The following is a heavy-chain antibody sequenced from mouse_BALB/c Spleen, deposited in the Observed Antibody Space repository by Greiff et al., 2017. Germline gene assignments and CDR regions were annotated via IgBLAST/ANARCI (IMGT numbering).Heavy chain of an antibody. CDR3: ARHYGPYYYAMDY. D-gene: IGHD1-1*01. J-gene: IGHJ4*01. CDR1: GFTFSSYT. Sequence: EVKLMESGGGLVQPGGSLKLSCAASGFTFSSYTMSWVRQTPEKRLEWVAYISNGGGSTYYPDTVKGRFTISRDNAKNTLYLQMSSLKSEDTAMYYCARHYGPYYYAMDYWGQGTSVTVSS. CDR2: ISNGGGST. V-gene: IGHV5-12-2*01.